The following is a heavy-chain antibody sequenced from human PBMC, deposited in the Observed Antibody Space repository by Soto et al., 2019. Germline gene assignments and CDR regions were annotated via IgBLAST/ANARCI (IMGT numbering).Heavy chain of an antibody. V-gene: IGHV3-23*01. CDR1: GFTFSNFA. D-gene: IGHD1-26*01. Sequence: PGGSLRLSCAVSGFTFSNFAVNWVRQAPGKGLEWVSTISGSGGTTYYADSVKGRFTISRDNSKDTLYLQMNSLRAEDTAVYYCAKIGPSVGATGPYYYFDYWGPGTLVTVSS. J-gene: IGHJ4*02. CDR3: AKIGPSVGATGPYYYFDY. CDR2: ISGSGGTT.